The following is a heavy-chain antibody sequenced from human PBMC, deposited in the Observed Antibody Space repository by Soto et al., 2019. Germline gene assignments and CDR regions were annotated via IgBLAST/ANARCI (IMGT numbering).Heavy chain of an antibody. CDR2: IYWNDDK. CDR3: AHSRKWPYYFDY. V-gene: IGHV2-5*01. J-gene: IGHJ4*02. D-gene: IGHD5-12*01. Sequence: QITLKESGPTLVKPTQTLTLTCTFSGFSLSTSGVGVGWIRQPPGKALEWLALIYWNDDKRYSPSLKSRLTITKDTSQNQVVLTMTNMDPVDTATYYCAHSRKWPYYFDYWGQGTLVTVSS. CDR1: GFSLSTSGVG.